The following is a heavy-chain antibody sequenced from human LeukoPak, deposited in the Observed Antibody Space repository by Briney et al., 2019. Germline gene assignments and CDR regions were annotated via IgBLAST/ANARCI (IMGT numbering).Heavy chain of an antibody. V-gene: IGHV3-23*01. Sequence: PGGSLRLSCAASGFSFSTYAMGWVRQAPGKGLEWVSSISGTGDSTYYADAVKGRFTISRDNSKYTLYLQMNSLRAEDTAIYYCVEDVVVIVAAKPGIWGQGTLVTVS. CDR1: GFSFSTYA. CDR3: VEDVVVIVAAKPGI. D-gene: IGHD2-15*01. CDR2: ISGTGDST. J-gene: IGHJ4*02.